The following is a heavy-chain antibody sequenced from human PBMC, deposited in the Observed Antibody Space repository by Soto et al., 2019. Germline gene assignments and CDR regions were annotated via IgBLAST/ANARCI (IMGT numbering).Heavy chain of an antibody. CDR3: ARESKLEPRRFDY. Sequence: QVQLQESGPGLVKPSQTLSLTCTVSGGSISSGGYYWSWIRQHPGKALEWIGYIYYSGSTYYNPSLKSRVTISVDTSKNQFSLKLSSVTAADTAVYYFARESKLEPRRFDYWGQGTLVTVSS. D-gene: IGHD1-1*01. V-gene: IGHV4-31*03. CDR2: IYYSGST. CDR1: GGSISSGGYY. J-gene: IGHJ4*02.